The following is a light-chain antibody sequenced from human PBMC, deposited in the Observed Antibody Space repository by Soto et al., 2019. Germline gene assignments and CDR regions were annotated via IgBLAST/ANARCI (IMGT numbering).Light chain of an antibody. CDR3: QHYGDSPS. V-gene: IGKV3-20*01. CDR2: DVS. Sequence: IVLTQSPGTLSLSPGERATLSCRASQRVPTKYLAWFQQKPGQAPRLLMNDVSTRVTGFPDRFSGSGSETYFSLTISRLEPEDFAVDYCQHYGDSPSFGGGTKVEMK. J-gene: IGKJ4*01. CDR1: QRVPTKY.